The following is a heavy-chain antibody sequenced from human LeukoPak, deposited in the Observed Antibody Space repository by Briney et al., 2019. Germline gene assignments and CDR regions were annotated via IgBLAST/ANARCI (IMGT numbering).Heavy chain of an antibody. J-gene: IGHJ4*02. Sequence: GGSLRLSCAASGFTFSSDWMSWVRQAPGKGLEWVANIKQDGSEKYYVDSVKGRFTISRDNAKNSLYLQMNSLRAEDTAVYYCATWGGDIVVVPAAIGFFDYWGQGTLVTVSS. CDR1: GFTFSSDW. CDR2: IKQDGSEK. D-gene: IGHD2-2*01. V-gene: IGHV3-7*01. CDR3: ATWGGDIVVVPAAIGFFDY.